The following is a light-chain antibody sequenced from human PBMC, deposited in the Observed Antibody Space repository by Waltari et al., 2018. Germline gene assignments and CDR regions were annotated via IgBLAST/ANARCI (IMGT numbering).Light chain of an antibody. V-gene: IGKV1-39*01. CDR2: AAS. CDR3: QQSYTTPWT. Sequence: DIQMTQSPSSLSASVGDRFTITCRASQSINSYLTWYQQKPGKAPNLLIYAASILQSGVPSRFSGSGSGTDFTLTISSLQPEDFATYYCQQSYTTPWTFGQGTKVEIK. CDR1: QSINSY. J-gene: IGKJ1*01.